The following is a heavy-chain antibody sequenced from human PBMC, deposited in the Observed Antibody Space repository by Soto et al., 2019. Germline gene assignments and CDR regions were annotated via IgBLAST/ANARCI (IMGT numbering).Heavy chain of an antibody. CDR2: INAGNGNT. CDR3: ASDHGRSPFDY. Sequence: GGSVEGFCQGSGYTFTRYAMDLGGQAPGQRLEWMGWINAGNGNTKYSQKFQGRVTITRDTSASTAYMELSSLRSEDTAVYYCASDHGRSPFDYWGQGTLVTVSS. D-gene: IGHD6-13*01. J-gene: IGHJ4*02. V-gene: IGHV1-3*01. CDR1: GYTFTRYA.